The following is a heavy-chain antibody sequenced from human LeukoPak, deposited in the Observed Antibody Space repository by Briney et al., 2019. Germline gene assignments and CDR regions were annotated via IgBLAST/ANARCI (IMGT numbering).Heavy chain of an antibody. Sequence: GESLKISCRGSGYSFTSYWINWVRQMPGKGLEWMGRIDPSDSYTNYSPSFQGHVTISADKSISTACLQWTSLKASDTAMYYCARSTSLGITGNQDFDYWGQGTLVTVSS. J-gene: IGHJ4*02. V-gene: IGHV5-10-1*01. D-gene: IGHD1-20*01. CDR3: ARSTSLGITGNQDFDY. CDR1: GYSFTSYW. CDR2: IDPSDSYT.